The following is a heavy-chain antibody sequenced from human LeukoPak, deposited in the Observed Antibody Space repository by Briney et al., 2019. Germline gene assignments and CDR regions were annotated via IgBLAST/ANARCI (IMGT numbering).Heavy chain of an antibody. CDR3: ARARGGDSYFDY. Sequence: ASVKVSCKASGGTFSSYAISWVRQAPGQGLEWMGRIIPILGIANYAQKFQGRVTITADKSTSTAYMELSSLRSEDTAVYYCARARGGDSYFDYWGQGTLVTVSS. CDR1: GGTFSSYA. J-gene: IGHJ4*02. CDR2: IIPILGIA. V-gene: IGHV1-69*04. D-gene: IGHD5-12*01.